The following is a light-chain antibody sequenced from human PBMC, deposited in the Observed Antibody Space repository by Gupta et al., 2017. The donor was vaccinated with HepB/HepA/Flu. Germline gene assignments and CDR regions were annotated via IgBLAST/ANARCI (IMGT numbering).Light chain of an antibody. Sequence: QSALTQPRSVSGSPGQSVTISCTGTSSDVGGYNYVSWYQQHPGKAPKLMIYDVSKRPSGVPDRFSGSKSGNTASLTISGLQAEDEAEYYCCSYAGSHTERVFGGGTKLTVL. CDR2: DVS. J-gene: IGLJ2*01. CDR1: SSDVGGYNY. V-gene: IGLV2-11*01. CDR3: CSYAGSHTERV.